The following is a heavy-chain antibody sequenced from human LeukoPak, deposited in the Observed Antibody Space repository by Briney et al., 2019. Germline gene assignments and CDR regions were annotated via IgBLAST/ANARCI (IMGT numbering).Heavy chain of an antibody. V-gene: IGHV4-59*01. Sequence: SETLSLTCTVSGGSISSYYWSWIRQPPGKGLEWIGYIYYSGSANYNPSLKSRVTISVDTSKNQFSLKLSSVTAADTAVYYCASRTIAVAGTFDYWGQGTLVTVSS. CDR2: IYYSGSA. J-gene: IGHJ4*02. CDR1: GGSISSYY. D-gene: IGHD6-19*01. CDR3: ASRTIAVAGTFDY.